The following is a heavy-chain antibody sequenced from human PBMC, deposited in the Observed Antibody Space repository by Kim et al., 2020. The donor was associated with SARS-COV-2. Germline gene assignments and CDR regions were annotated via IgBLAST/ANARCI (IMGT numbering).Heavy chain of an antibody. CDR1: GFTLSVHW. J-gene: IGHJ4*02. CDR3: ARGHWGRDY. D-gene: IGHD7-27*01. Sequence: GGSLRLSCAASGFTLSVHWMSWVRQAPGKGLEWVADIKPDGSDKYYVDSVKGRFTISRDNAKNSLYLQMNSLRGEDTAVYYCARGHWGRDYWGQGTLVTVSS. V-gene: IGHV3-7*03. CDR2: IKPDGSDK.